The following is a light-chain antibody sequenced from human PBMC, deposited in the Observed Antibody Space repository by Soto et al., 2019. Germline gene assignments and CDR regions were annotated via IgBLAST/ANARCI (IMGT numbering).Light chain of an antibody. CDR2: YDS. Sequence: SYELTQPPSVSVAPGKTARITCEGNNIGNKNVHWYQQKPGQAPVLVIYYDSARPSGIPERFSGSNSGNTATLDISRVEAGDEADYYCQVWDSSGNHVVFGGGTKVTVL. J-gene: IGLJ3*02. CDR3: QVWDSSGNHVV. CDR1: NIGNKN. V-gene: IGLV3-21*04.